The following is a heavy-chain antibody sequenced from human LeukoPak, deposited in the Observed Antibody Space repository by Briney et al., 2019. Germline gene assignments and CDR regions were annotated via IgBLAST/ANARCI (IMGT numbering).Heavy chain of an antibody. Sequence: SVKVSCKASGGTFSSYTISWVRQAPGQGLELMGRIIPILGIANYAQKFQGRVTITADKTTSTAYMELSSLRSEDTAVYYCARAPGISQAADYWGQGTLVTVSS. J-gene: IGHJ4*02. V-gene: IGHV1-69*02. CDR3: ARAPGISQAADY. CDR1: GGTFSSYT. D-gene: IGHD2-15*01. CDR2: IIPILGIA.